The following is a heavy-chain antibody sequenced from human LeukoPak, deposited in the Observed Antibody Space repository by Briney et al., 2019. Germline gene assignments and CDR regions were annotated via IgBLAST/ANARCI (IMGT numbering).Heavy chain of an antibody. CDR3: AKAASYSSSWYEETDY. CDR2: ISGSGGST. J-gene: IGHJ4*02. D-gene: IGHD6-13*01. Sequence: PGGSLRLSCAASGFTFSSYAMSWVRQAPGKGLEWVSAISGSGGSTYYADSVKGRFTISRDNSKNTLYLQMNSLRAEDTAVYYGAKAASYSSSWYEETDYWGQGTLVTVSS. V-gene: IGHV3-23*01. CDR1: GFTFSSYA.